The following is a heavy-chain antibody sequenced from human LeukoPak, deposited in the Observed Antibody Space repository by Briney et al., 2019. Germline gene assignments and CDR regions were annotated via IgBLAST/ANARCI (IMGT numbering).Heavy chain of an antibody. J-gene: IGHJ5*02. CDR2: ISGSGGGT. CDR3: AKGPGIAAAAPTGNWFDP. D-gene: IGHD6-13*01. CDR1: GFTFSSYA. V-gene: IGHV3-23*01. Sequence: GGSLRLSCAASGFTFSSYAMSWVRQAPGKGLEWVSAISGSGGGTYYADSVKGRFTISRDNSKNTLYLQMNSLRAEDTAVYYCAKGPGIAAAAPTGNWFDPWGQGTLVTVSS.